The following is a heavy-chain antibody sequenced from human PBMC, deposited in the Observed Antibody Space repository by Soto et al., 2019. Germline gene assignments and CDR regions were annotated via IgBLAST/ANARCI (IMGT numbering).Heavy chain of an antibody. D-gene: IGHD3-10*01. CDR1: GGSFSGYY. J-gene: IGHJ6*02. CDR3: ARFPGSKRGYYGSGPYYGMDV. Sequence: PSETLSLTCAVYGGSFSGYYWSWIRQPPGKGLEWIGEINHSGSTNYNPPLKSRVTISVDTSKNQFSLKLSSVTAADTAVYYCARFPGSKRGYYGSGPYYGMDVWGQGTTVTVSS. CDR2: INHSGST. V-gene: IGHV4-34*01.